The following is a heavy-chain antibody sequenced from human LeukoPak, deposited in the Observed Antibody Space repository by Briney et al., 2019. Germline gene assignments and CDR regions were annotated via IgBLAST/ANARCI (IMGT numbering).Heavy chain of an antibody. CDR3: ARGRPGVLYYYDSSGFWYGMDV. J-gene: IGHJ6*02. Sequence: SETLSLTCTVSGGSISTYYWGWIRQPPGKGLEWIGYVSSNEGTNYNPSLKSRVTILVDTSKNQFSLKLSSVTAADTAVYYCARGRPGVLYYYDSSGFWYGMDVWGQGTTVTVSS. CDR1: GGSISTYY. CDR2: VSSNEGT. V-gene: IGHV4-59*12. D-gene: IGHD3-22*01.